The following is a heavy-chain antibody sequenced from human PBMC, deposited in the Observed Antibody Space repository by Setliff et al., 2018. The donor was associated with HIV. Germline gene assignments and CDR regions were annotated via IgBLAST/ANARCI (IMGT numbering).Heavy chain of an antibody. CDR1: GFSFSSYW. J-gene: IGHJ6*03. V-gene: IGHV3-21*01. CDR3: ARDEATGGVDYWDV. D-gene: IGHD3-16*01. CDR2: ISYGSTYI. Sequence: GGSLRLSCAASGFSFSSYWMSWVRQAPGKGLEWVSSISYGSTYIYQSDSVRGRFTISRDDAKKSLYLQMNSLGAEDTAVYYCARDEATGGVDYWDVWGKGTTVTVSS.